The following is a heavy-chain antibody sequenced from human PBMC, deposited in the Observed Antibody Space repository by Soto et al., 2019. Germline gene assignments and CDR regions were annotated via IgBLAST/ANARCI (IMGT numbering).Heavy chain of an antibody. CDR3: AKGGRQWLVTSDFNY. CDR1: GFTFSDYA. J-gene: IGHJ4*02. CDR2: VSHDGRNT. Sequence: VQLVESGGGVVQPGRSLRLSCAASGFTFSDYAMHWVRQAPGNGLEWVAVVSHDGRNTHYADSVKGRFTTSRDSSKNTVSLEMTSLRAEDTAVYYCAKGGRQWLVTSDFNYWGQGALVAVSS. D-gene: IGHD6-19*01. V-gene: IGHV3-30*18.